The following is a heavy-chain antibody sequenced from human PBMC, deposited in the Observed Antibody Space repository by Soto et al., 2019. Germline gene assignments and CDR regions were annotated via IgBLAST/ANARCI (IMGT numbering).Heavy chain of an antibody. V-gene: IGHV4-59*01. CDR1: GGSISSNY. J-gene: IGHJ4*02. Sequence: SETRSLTCTVSGGSISSNYCTWIRQPPAKGLEWIGYVYNSGSTNYNPSLKSRVTISEDTSKSQFSLKVNSMTAADTAVYYCARYRREAVAGYTLDNWGQGILVTVSS. CDR2: VYNSGST. CDR3: ARYRREAVAGYTLDN. D-gene: IGHD6-13*01.